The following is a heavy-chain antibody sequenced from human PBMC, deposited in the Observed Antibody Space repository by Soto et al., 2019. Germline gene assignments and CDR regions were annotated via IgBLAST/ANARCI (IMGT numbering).Heavy chain of an antibody. CDR3: ARVPDYGDYVQNLDY. V-gene: IGHV4-34*01. Sequence: SETLSLTCAVYGGSFSGYYWSWIRQPPGKGLEWIGEINHSGSTNYNPSLKSRVTISVDTSKNQFSLKLSSVTAADTAVYYCARVPDYGDYVQNLDYWGQGTLVTVSS. CDR2: INHSGST. CDR1: GGSFSGYY. D-gene: IGHD4-17*01. J-gene: IGHJ4*02.